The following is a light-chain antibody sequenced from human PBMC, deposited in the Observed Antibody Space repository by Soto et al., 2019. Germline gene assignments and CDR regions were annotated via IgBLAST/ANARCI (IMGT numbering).Light chain of an antibody. CDR3: QQYDSYPWT. CDR1: QSITIW. CDR2: KAS. Sequence: DIQMTQSPSTLSASVGDRVTITCRATQSITIWVAWYQQKPGKAPSLLIYKASSLQSGVPSRFSGSGSGTDFTLTISSLQPDDFAIYYCQQYDSYPWTFGQGTKVEIK. V-gene: IGKV1-5*03. J-gene: IGKJ1*01.